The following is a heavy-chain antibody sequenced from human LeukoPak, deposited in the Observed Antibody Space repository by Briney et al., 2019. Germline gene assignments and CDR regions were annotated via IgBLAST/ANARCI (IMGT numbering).Heavy chain of an antibody. CDR3: GRFGYVAGVDL. J-gene: IGHJ4*02. CDR1: GFSLSNYW. CDR2: INPGGTET. D-gene: IGHD6-19*01. V-gene: IGHV3-7*01. Sequence: GGSLRLSCAASGFSLSNYWVTWVRQAPGTGLGWVANINPGGTETYYVEPVKGRFTISRDNAKNLVYLQMNSLRAEDSAVYHCGRFGYVAGVDLWGQGTLVTVSS.